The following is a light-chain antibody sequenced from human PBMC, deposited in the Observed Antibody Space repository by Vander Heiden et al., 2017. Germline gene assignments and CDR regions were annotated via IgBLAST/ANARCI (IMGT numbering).Light chain of an antibody. CDR1: SLPKQY. V-gene: IGLV3-25*03. CDR3: QSADSSGTYRV. Sequence: SYALTQPPSVSVSPGQTARIPCPGDSLPKQYAYWYQQKPGQAPVLVIYKDSERPSGIPERFSASSSGTTVTLTISGVQAEDEADYYCQSADSSGTYRVFGGGTELTVL. J-gene: IGLJ3*02. CDR2: KDS.